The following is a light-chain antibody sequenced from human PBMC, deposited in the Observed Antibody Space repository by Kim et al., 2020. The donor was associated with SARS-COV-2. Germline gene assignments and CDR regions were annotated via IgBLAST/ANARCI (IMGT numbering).Light chain of an antibody. CDR2: YDS. CDR1: NIGSKS. J-gene: IGLJ2*01. V-gene: IGLV3-21*04. CDR3: QVWHSSSDHVV. Sequence: SSELTQPPSVSVAPGKTARITCGGDNIGSKSVHWYQQKPGQAPVLVIYYDSDRPSGIPERFSGSNSGNTATLTISRVEAGDEADYYCQVWHSSSDHVVFG.